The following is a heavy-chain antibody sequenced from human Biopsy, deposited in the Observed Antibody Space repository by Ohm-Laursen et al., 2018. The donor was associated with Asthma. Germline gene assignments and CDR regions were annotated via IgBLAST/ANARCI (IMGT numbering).Heavy chain of an antibody. CDR3: ARSYDTDSYPVLVLDY. Sequence: SVKVSCKASGGMFGNYAISWVRQAPGLGLEWMGGISPIFGSSNHAQRFQGRVTITADKSTSTTYMELSRLRSEDTAVYYCARSYDTDSYPVLVLDYWGQGTLVTVSS. CDR2: ISPIFGSS. J-gene: IGHJ4*02. V-gene: IGHV1-69*06. CDR1: GGMFGNYA. D-gene: IGHD3-22*01.